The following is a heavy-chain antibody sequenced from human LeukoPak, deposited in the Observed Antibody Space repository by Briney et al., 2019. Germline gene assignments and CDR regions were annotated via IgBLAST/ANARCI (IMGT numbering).Heavy chain of an antibody. CDR1: GGSSSGYY. J-gene: IGHJ4*02. D-gene: IGHD3-22*01. V-gene: IGHV4-34*01. CDR2: INSVGSV. Sequence: SETLSLTCSVNGGSSSGYYWSWIRQAPGKGLEWIGDINSVGSVDYNPSLKSRVTISVDTSKNRFSLKLSSVTAADTAVYYCARGRGYYDSSGYYGVRFDYWGQGTLVTVSS. CDR3: ARGRGYYDSSGYYGVRFDY.